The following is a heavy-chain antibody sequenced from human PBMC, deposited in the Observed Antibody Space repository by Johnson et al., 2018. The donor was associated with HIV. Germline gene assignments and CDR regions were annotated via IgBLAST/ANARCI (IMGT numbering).Heavy chain of an antibody. Sequence: VQQVESGGGLVQPGGSLRLSCAASGFTFSSYAMHWVRQAPGKGLEWVSALSGSGVTDYADSVKGRFIISRDNSKNTLYLQMNSLRAEDTAVYYCAKGGYNWKFDGFDIWGQGTMVTVSS. D-gene: IGHD1-20*01. J-gene: IGHJ3*02. CDR3: AKGGYNWKFDGFDI. V-gene: IGHV3-23*04. CDR1: GFTFSSYA. CDR2: LSGSGVT.